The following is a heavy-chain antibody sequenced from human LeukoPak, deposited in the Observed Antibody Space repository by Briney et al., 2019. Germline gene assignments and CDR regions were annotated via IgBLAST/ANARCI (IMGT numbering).Heavy chain of an antibody. Sequence: GGSLRLSCAASGFNFGGSAIHWVRQASGKGLEWVGRIRIKANNYATAYAASVQGRFTISRDDSKTTAYLQMNSLKSEDTAVYYCARRGSVDTPMSNWEWWYWGQGTLVTVSS. CDR2: IRIKANNYAT. CDR3: ARRGSVDTPMSNWEWWY. D-gene: IGHD5-18*01. V-gene: IGHV3-73*01. CDR1: GFNFGGSA. J-gene: IGHJ4*02.